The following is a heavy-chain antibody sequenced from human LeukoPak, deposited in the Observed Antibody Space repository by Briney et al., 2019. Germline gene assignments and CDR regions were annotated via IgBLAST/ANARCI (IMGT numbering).Heavy chain of an antibody. CDR3: AKTRYCSGGSCHPDY. CDR2: VSNSGGKT. CDR1: EFSFSSYG. D-gene: IGHD2-15*01. V-gene: IGHV3-23*01. Sequence: GGSLRLSCAASEFSFSSYGMHWVRQAPGKGLEWVSGVSNSGGKTYYADSVKGRFTISRDNSRNTLYLQMNSLRAEDTAVYYCAKTRYCSGGSCHPDYWGQGTLVTVSS. J-gene: IGHJ4*02.